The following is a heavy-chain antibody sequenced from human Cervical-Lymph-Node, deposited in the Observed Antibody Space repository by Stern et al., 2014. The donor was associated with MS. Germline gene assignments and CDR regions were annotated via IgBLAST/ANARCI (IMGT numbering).Heavy chain of an antibody. V-gene: IGHV3-74*02. CDR1: GFTFSNHW. CDR3: ATSLSTDIAGHGTASDY. Sequence: EVQLVQSGGGLVQPGGSLRLSCSASGFTFSNHWMHWVRQAPGQGLVWVSRINGDGSIPSYADSVKGRFTISRDNAKNTVYLQMNSLRVEDTAVYYCATSLSTDIAGHGTASDYWGQGILVTVSS. D-gene: IGHD5-12*01. J-gene: IGHJ4*02. CDR2: INGDGSIP.